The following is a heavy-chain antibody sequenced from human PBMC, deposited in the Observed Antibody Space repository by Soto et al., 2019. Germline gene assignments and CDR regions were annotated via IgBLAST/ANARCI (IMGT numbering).Heavy chain of an antibody. CDR1: GYSFTSYW. V-gene: IGHV5-51*01. D-gene: IGHD6-13*01. CDR3: AGLGSSWYNNWFDP. J-gene: IGHJ5*02. CDR2: IYPGDSDT. Sequence: GESLKISCKGSGYSFTSYWIGWARQTPGKGLEWMGIIYPGDSDTRYSPSFQGQVTISADKSISTAYLQWSSLKASDTAMYYCAGLGSSWYNNWFDPGGQGTLVTVSS.